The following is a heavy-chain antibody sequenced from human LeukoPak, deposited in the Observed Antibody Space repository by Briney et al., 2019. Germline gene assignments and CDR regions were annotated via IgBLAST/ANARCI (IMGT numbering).Heavy chain of an antibody. J-gene: IGHJ4*02. Sequence: SETLSLICAVYGGSFSGYYWSWIRQPPGKGLEWIGEINHSGSTNYNPSLKSRVTISVDTSKNQFSLKLSSVTAADTAVYYCASRGIAAAEGIDYWGQGTLVTVSS. CDR1: GGSFSGYY. D-gene: IGHD6-13*01. V-gene: IGHV4-34*01. CDR2: INHSGST. CDR3: ASRGIAAAEGIDY.